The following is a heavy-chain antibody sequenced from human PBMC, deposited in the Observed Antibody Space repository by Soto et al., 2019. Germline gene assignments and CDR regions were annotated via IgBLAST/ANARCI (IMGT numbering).Heavy chain of an antibody. CDR3: ARDSGSGWSTYYFDY. V-gene: IGHV1-69*04. Sequence: SVKVSCKASGGSFNSYTFNWVRQAPGQGLEWMGRIIPFANIANYAQAFQDRVTISADTSATTVYMELRSLTSDDTAVYYCARDSGSGWSTYYFDYWGQGTLVTVSS. D-gene: IGHD6-19*01. CDR1: GGSFNSYT. J-gene: IGHJ4*02. CDR2: IIPFANIA.